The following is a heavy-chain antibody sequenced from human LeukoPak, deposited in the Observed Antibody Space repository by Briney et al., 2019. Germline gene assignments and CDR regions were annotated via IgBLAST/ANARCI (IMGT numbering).Heavy chain of an antibody. D-gene: IGHD2-8*02. V-gene: IGHV4-39*01. Sequence: SSETLSLTCTVSGGSISSSSYYWGWIRQPPGKGLEWIGRIYMTGSTDYNPSLKSRVTISIDTSKNHLSLKLRSVTAADTAVYYCARHFYETSGGIDYWGQGTLVTVSS. CDR3: ARHFYETSGGIDY. J-gene: IGHJ4*02. CDR1: GGSISSSSYY. CDR2: IYMTGST.